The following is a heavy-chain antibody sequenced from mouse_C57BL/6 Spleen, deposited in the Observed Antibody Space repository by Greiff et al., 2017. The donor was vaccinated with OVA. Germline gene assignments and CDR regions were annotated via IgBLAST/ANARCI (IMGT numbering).Heavy chain of an antibody. D-gene: IGHD2-5*01. J-gene: IGHJ1*03. CDR1: GFTFSDYG. Sequence: EVQLVESGGGLVKPGGSLKLSCAASGFTFSDYGLHWVSQAPEKGLEWVAYISSGSSTIYYADTVQGRFTIPSDNAKNTLFLQMTSLTSEDTAKYCGARRYSNYVGYFGGWGTGTTVTVSS. CDR3: ARRYSNYVGYFGG. V-gene: IGHV5-17*01. CDR2: ISSGSSTI.